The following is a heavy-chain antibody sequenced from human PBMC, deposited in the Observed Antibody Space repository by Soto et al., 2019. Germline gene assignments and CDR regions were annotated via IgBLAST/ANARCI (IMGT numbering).Heavy chain of an antibody. D-gene: IGHD1-1*01. J-gene: IGHJ4*02. CDR1: GFSLTTSGVG. CDR2: SYWDDDK. Sequence: QITLKESGPTLVKPTQTLTLACTFSGFSLTTSGVGVGWIRQPPGKTLDWLEISYWDDDKRYSPSLKSRLTNTKDTSKNQVSLTRANMDPVDTATYYCAQLFRGLYNFDYWGQGTLVTVSS. CDR3: AQLFRGLYNFDY. V-gene: IGHV2-5*02.